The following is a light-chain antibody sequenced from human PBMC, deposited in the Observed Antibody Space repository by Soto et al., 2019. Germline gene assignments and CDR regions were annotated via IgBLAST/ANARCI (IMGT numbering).Light chain of an antibody. CDR3: CSYTGSSTHVV. J-gene: IGLJ2*01. CDR1: SGDIGAYNY. V-gene: IGLV2-11*01. CDR2: DVN. Sequence: QSALTQPRSVSGSPGQSVTFSCTGTSGDIGAYNYVSWYQFHPGKAPKMIIYDVNKRPSGVPDRFSGSKSGNTASLTISWLQAEDEADYYCCSYTGSSTHVVFGGGTKVTVL.